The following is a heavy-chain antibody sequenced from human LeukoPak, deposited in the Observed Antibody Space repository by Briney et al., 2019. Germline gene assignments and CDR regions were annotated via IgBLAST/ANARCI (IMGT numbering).Heavy chain of an antibody. D-gene: IGHD2-21*02. CDR1: GYTFTGYY. V-gene: IGHV1-18*04. CDR3: ARGVRAAIQYYFDY. Sequence: ASVKVSCKASGYTFTGYYMHWVRQAPGQGLEWMGWFNPENGNTNYAQKVQGRVTMTADTSTSTSYMELRSLRSDDTAVYYCARGVRAAIQYYFDYWGQGTLATVSS. CDR2: FNPENGNT. J-gene: IGHJ4*02.